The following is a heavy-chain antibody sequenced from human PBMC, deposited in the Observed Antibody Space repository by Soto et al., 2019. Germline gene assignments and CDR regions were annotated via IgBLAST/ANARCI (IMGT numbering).Heavy chain of an antibody. J-gene: IGHJ4*02. CDR1: GGSFSGYY. CDR2: INHSGST. V-gene: IGHV4-34*01. CDR3: ARGRYSSSWNGQYFDY. D-gene: IGHD6-13*01. Sequence: SETLSLTCAVYGGSFSGYYWSWIRQPPGKGLEWIGEINHSGSTNYNPSLKSRITISVDTSKNQFSLKLRSVTAADTAVYYCARGRYSSSWNGQYFDYWGQGTLVTVSS.